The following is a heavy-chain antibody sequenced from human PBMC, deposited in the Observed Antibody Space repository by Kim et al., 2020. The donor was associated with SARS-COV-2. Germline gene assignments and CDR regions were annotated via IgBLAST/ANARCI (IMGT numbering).Heavy chain of an antibody. CDR3: ARGDYDSSGYYYLNWFDP. J-gene: IGHJ5*02. V-gene: IGHV4-31*03. CDR1: GGSISSGGYY. D-gene: IGHD3-22*01. CDR2: IYYSGST. Sequence: SETLSLTCTVSGGSISSGGYYWSWIRQHPGKGLEWIGYIYYSGSTYYNPSLKSRVTISVDTSKNQFSLKLSSVTAADTAVYYCARGDYDSSGYYYLNWFDPWGQGTLVTVSS.